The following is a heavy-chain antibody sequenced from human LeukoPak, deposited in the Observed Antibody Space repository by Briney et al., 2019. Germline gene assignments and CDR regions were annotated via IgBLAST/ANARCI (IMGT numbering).Heavy chain of an antibody. CDR3: ARLPLGIAAYGMDV. CDR2: IYYSGST. D-gene: IGHD6-25*01. CDR1: GGSISSYY. J-gene: IGHJ6*02. Sequence: SETLSLTCTVSGGSISSYYWSWIRQPPGKGLEWTGYIYYSGSTNYNPSLKSRVTISVDTSKNQFSLKLSSVTAADAAVYYCARLPLGIAAYGMDVWGQGTTVTVSS. V-gene: IGHV4-59*08.